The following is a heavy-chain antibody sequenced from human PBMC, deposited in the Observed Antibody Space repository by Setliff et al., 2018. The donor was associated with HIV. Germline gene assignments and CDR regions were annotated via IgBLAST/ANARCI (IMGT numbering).Heavy chain of an antibody. J-gene: IGHJ4*02. V-gene: IGHV1-18*01. CDR1: GYTFTSYG. Sequence: ASVKVSCKASGYTFTSYGISWVRQAPGQGLEWMGWISAYNGNTNYAQKLQGRVTMTTETSTSTAYMERRSLRSADTAVYYCARPSSGWQFDYGGQGTLVTVSS. D-gene: IGHD6-19*01. CDR2: ISAYNGNT. CDR3: ARPSSGWQFDY.